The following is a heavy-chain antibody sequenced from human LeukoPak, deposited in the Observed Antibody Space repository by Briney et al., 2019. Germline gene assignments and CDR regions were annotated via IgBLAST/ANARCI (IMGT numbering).Heavy chain of an antibody. D-gene: IGHD3-16*01. Sequence: GGSLRLSCAASGFTFSSYGMHWVRQAPGKGLEWVAVISYDGSNKYYADSVKGRFTISRDNSKNMLYLQMNSLRAEDTAVYYCAKATWGETDYWGQGTLVTVSS. J-gene: IGHJ4*02. CDR3: AKATWGETDY. V-gene: IGHV3-30*18. CDR1: GFTFSSYG. CDR2: ISYDGSNK.